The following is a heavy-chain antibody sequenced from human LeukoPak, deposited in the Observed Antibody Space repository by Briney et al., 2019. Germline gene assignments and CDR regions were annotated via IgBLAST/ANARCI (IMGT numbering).Heavy chain of an antibody. CDR3: TRDRPSYSNYVGDYGMDV. V-gene: IGHV3-49*04. CDR1: GFTFGDYT. D-gene: IGHD4-11*01. CDR2: IIGKAYGGTT. J-gene: IGHJ6*02. Sequence: GRSLILSCSGSGFTFGDYTLTWVRQAPGKGLEWVAFIIGKAYGGTTEYAASVKGRFTISRDDSKRVAYLQMNSLKTEDTGVYFCTRDRPSYSNYVGDYGMDVWGQGTAVTVSS.